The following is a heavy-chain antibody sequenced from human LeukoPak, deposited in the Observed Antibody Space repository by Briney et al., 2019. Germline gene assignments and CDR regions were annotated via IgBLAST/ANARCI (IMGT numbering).Heavy chain of an antibody. CDR1: GGSVSSSSYY. D-gene: IGHD3-3*01. CDR3: ARLSIFGVVTGFDY. CDR2: IYYSGGT. V-gene: IGHV4-39*07. J-gene: IGHJ4*02. Sequence: SETLSLTCTVSGGSVSSSSYYWGWIRQPPGKGLEWIGTIYYSGGTYYNPSLKSRVTISVDTSKNQFSLKLSSVTAADTAVYYCARLSIFGVVTGFDYWGQGTLATVSS.